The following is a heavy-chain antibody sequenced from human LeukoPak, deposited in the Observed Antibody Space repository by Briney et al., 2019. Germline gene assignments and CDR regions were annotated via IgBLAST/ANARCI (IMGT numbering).Heavy chain of an antibody. CDR1: GGSISSSSYY. CDR3: ARRMDAPKGRSSGWYAFDY. D-gene: IGHD6-19*01. Sequence: PSETLSLTCTVSGGSISSSSYYWGWIRQPPGKGLEWIGSIYYSGSTYYNPSLKSRVTISVDTSKNQFSLKLSSVTAADTAVYYCARRMDAPKGRSSGWYAFDYWGQGTLVTVSS. V-gene: IGHV4-39*01. CDR2: IYYSGST. J-gene: IGHJ4*02.